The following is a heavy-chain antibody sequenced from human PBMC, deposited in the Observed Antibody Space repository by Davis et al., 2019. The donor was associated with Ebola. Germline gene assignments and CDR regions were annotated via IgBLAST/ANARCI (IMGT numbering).Heavy chain of an antibody. D-gene: IGHD5-24*01. CDR1: GGSISSGDYY. J-gene: IGHJ2*01. CDR3: ARRSMATMGWAWYFDL. V-gene: IGHV4-30-4*01. CDR2: SYYSGST. Sequence: SETLSLTCTVSGGSISSGDYYWSWIRQPPGKGLEWIGYSYYSGSTYYNPSLKSRVTISVDTSKNQFSLTLSSVTAADTAVYYCARRSMATMGWAWYFDLWGRGTLVTVSS.